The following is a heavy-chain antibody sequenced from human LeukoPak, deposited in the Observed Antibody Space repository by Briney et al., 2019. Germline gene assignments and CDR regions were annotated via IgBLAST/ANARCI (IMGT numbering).Heavy chain of an antibody. D-gene: IGHD7-27*01. CDR2: MNPNSGNT. CDR1: GYTFTSYD. V-gene: IGHV1-8*01. CDR3: ARVRRPFLFVTTPLGKNAFDI. J-gene: IGHJ3*02. Sequence: GASVKVSCKASGYTFTSYDINWVRQATGQGLEWMGWMNPNSGNTGYAQKFQGRVTMTRNTSISTAYMELSSLRSEDTAVYYCARVRRPFLFVTTPLGKNAFDIWGQGTMVTVSS.